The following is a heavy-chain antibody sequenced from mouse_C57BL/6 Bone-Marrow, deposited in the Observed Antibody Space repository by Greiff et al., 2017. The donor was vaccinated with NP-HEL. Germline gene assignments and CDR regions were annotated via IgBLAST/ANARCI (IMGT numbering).Heavy chain of an antibody. CDR3: AREAGYYYGSSYFDY. V-gene: IGHV1-64*01. D-gene: IGHD1-1*01. J-gene: IGHJ2*01. CDR1: GYTFTSYW. Sequence: QVQLQQPGAELVKPGASVKLSCKASGYTFTSYWMHWVKQRPGQGLEWIGMIHPNSGSTNYNEKFKSKATLTVDKSSSTAYMQLSSLTYEDSAVYYCAREAGYYYGSSYFDYWGQGTTLTVSS. CDR2: IHPNSGST.